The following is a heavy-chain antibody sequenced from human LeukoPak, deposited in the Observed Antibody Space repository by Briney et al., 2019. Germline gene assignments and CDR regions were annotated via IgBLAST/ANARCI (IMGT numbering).Heavy chain of an antibody. CDR1: GFTFSSYG. J-gene: IGHJ4*02. D-gene: IGHD6-13*01. V-gene: IGHV3-30*18. CDR2: ISYDGSNK. CDR3: AKDQQASSIDY. Sequence: GGSLRLSCAASGFTFSSYGMHWVRQAPGKGLEWVAVISYDGSNKYYADSVKGRFTISRDNSKNTLYLQMNSLIAEDTAVYYRAKDQQASSIDYWGQGTLVTVSS.